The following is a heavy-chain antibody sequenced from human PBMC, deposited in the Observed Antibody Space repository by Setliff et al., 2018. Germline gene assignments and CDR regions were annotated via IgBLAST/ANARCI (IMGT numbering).Heavy chain of an antibody. V-gene: IGHV4-34*01. Sequence: SETLSLTCAVYGGSFSGYYWSWIRQPPGKGLEWIGEINHSGSTNYNPSLKSRVTISVDTSKNQLSLKLNSVTAADTAVYFCVRDRSGDYAFDFWGQGTLVTVSS. D-gene: IGHD4-17*01. J-gene: IGHJ4*02. CDR1: GGSFSGYY. CDR3: VRDRSGDYAFDF. CDR2: INHSGST.